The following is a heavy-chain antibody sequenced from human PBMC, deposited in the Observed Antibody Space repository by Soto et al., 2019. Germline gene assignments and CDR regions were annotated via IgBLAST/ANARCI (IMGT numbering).Heavy chain of an antibody. CDR1: EFTFSKHY. V-gene: IGHV3-72*01. J-gene: IGHJ3*01. CDR2: SRNKANSYTT. CDR3: ARGYGSLDAFDL. Sequence: PGGSLRLSCAASEFTFSKHYMDWVRQAPRKGLEWVGRSRNKANSYTTEYAASVKGRFTISRDESKNSVYLQMNNLKAEDTAVYYCARGYGSLDAFDLWGQGTMVTVSS. D-gene: IGHD3-10*01.